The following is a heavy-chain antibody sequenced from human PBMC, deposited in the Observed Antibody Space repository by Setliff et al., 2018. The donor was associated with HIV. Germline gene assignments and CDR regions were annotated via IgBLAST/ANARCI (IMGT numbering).Heavy chain of an antibody. V-gene: IGHV4-38-2*01. J-gene: IGHJ5*02. CDR2: IYHTGKT. D-gene: IGHD3-22*01. CDR1: GYSISSGFY. CDR3: ASRVYYYDESRILREEGFVP. Sequence: SETLSLTCAVSGYSISSGFYWSWIRQPPGKGLEWTGSIYHTGKTYYNSALKNRLTISVDTSKNQFSLELSSVTAADTAVYYCASRVYYYDESRILREEGFVPWGQGTLVTVSS.